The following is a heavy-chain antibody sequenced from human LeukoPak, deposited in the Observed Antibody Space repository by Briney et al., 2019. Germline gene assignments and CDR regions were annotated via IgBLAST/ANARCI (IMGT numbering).Heavy chain of an antibody. CDR2: IYYSGST. CDR3: ARDLPSGSGYDY. V-gene: IGHV4-39*07. CDR1: GGSISSSSYY. D-gene: IGHD3-22*01. Sequence: SETLSLTCTVSGGSISSSSYYWGWIRQPPGKGLEWIGSIYYSGSTNYNPSLKSRVTISVDTSKNQFSLKLSSVTAADTAVYYCARDLPSGSGYDYWGQGTLVTVSS. J-gene: IGHJ4*02.